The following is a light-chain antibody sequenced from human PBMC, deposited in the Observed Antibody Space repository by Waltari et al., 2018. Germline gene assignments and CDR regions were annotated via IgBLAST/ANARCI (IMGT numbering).Light chain of an antibody. Sequence: IVMTQSPATLSVSPGERATLSCRASQSISPNLAWFQEKPGQAPRLLIYGASTRATGVPARFSGSGSGTYFTLVISSLRSEDFAVYYCQHYDKWLRYSFGQGTKVEIK. J-gene: IGKJ2*01. CDR3: QHYDKWLRYS. V-gene: IGKV3-15*01. CDR1: QSISPN. CDR2: GAS.